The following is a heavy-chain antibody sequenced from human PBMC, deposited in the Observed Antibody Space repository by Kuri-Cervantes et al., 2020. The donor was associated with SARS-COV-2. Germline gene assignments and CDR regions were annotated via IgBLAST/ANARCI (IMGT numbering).Heavy chain of an antibody. CDR1: GGSISSSSYY. J-gene: IGHJ4*02. V-gene: IGHV4-39*01. CDR2: IYYSGST. CDR3: ARGSASCSSTSCYRGYFDY. D-gene: IGHD2-2*02. Sequence: ESLKISCTVSGGSISSSSYYWGWIRQPPGKGLEWIGSIYYSGSTYYNPSLKSRVTISVDTSKNQFSLKLSSVTAADTAVYYCARGSASCSSTSCYRGYFDYWGQGTLVTVSS.